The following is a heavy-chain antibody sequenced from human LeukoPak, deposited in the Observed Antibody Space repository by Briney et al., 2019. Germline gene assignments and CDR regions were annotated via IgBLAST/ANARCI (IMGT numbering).Heavy chain of an antibody. D-gene: IGHD5-12*01. V-gene: IGHV3-23*01. J-gene: IGHJ4*02. CDR3: AKGVLRSSPGH. CDR2: IRGSGGSNT. CDR1: GFTFSTYA. Sequence: PGGSLRLSCAASGFTFSTYAMSWVRQAPGKGLEWVSTIRGSGGSNTYYADSVQGRFTISRDNSKSTLYLQMNTLRAEDTAVYYCAKGVLRSSPGHWGQATLVTVSP.